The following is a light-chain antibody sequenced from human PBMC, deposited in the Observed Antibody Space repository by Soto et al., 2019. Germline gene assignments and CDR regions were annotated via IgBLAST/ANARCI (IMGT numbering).Light chain of an antibody. V-gene: IGKV3-11*01. CDR2: DTS. Sequence: ETVMTHSPVTLSVSPGERVTLSFSASQSVSSNLAWYQQKPGQAPRLLIYDTSNRATGIPARFSGSGSGTDFTLTISSLEPEDFAVYYCQQRSNWPRTFGQGTKVDIK. J-gene: IGKJ1*01. CDR1: QSVSSN. CDR3: QQRSNWPRT.